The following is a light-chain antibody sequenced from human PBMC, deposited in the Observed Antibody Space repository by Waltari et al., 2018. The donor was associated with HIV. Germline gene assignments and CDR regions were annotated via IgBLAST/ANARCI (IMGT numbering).Light chain of an antibody. J-gene: IGLJ3*02. CDR1: NSNIARHD. CDR3: AAWDDALGGQGV. CDR2: RNN. Sequence: QSVLTQPPSVSATPGQTVTISCSGSNSNIARHDVTWCQQLPGRAPKLLIYRNNNRPAGVPDRFSGSRSGTSASLAIRWLQSEDEADYYCAAWDDALGGQGVFGGGTKLTVL. V-gene: IGLV1-44*01.